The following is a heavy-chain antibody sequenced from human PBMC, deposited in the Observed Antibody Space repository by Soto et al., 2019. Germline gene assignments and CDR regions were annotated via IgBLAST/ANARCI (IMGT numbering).Heavy chain of an antibody. V-gene: IGHV1-46*01. CDR1: GDTFTRYN. J-gene: IGHJ5*02. Sequence: QVQLVQSGGEVKKPGSSVKVSCKASGDTFTRYNIHWVRQAPGQGPEWMGRINPDGGRTTYAQNFNGRVTMTGDTSASTVYMDMSSLKFEDTAMYYCARGAYSSSSFPPFDPWGQGTLVTVSS. CDR2: INPDGGRT. CDR3: ARGAYSSSSFPPFDP. D-gene: IGHD6-6*01.